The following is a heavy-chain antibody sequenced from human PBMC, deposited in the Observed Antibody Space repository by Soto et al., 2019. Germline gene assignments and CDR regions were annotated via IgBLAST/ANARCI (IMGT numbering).Heavy chain of an antibody. CDR3: ARVIAAAGTSAFDI. D-gene: IGHD6-13*01. V-gene: IGHV6-1*01. Sequence: SQTLSLTCAISGDSVSSNSAAWNWIRQSPSRGLEWLGRTYYRSKWYNDYAVSVKSRITINPDTSKNQFSLQLNSVTPEDTALYYCARVIAAAGTSAFDIWGQGTMVTVSS. J-gene: IGHJ3*02. CDR2: TYYRSKWYN. CDR1: GDSVSSNSAA.